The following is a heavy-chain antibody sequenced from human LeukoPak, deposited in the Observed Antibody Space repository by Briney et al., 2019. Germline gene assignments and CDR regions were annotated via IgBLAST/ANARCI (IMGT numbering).Heavy chain of an antibody. CDR2: INPNSGGT. V-gene: IGHV1-2*02. D-gene: IGHD6-13*01. Sequence: ASVKVSCKASGYTFTGYYMHWVRQAPGQGLEWMGWINPNSGGTNYAQKFQGRVTMTRDTSVSTAYMELSRLRSDDTAVYYCASGGEGIAAAGQFDYWGQGTLVTVSS. CDR1: GYTFTGYY. J-gene: IGHJ4*02. CDR3: ASGGEGIAAAGQFDY.